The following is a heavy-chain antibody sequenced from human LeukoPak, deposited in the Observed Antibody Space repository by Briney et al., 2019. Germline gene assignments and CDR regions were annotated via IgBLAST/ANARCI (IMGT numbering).Heavy chain of an antibody. CDR3: ARGRIGATSFDY. CDR2: IKQDGSEK. Sequence: GGSLRLSCAASGFTFSSYVMSWVRQAPGKGLEWVANIKQDGSEKYFVDSVKGRFTISRDNAKNSLYLQMNSLRAEDTAVYYCARGRIGATSFDYWGQGTLVTVSS. V-gene: IGHV3-7*03. CDR1: GFTFSSYV. J-gene: IGHJ4*02. D-gene: IGHD3-16*01.